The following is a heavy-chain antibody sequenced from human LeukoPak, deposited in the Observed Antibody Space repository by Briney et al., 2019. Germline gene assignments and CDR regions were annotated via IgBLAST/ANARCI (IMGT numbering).Heavy chain of an antibody. Sequence: GGSLRLSCAASGFTFSSYAMSWVRQAPGKGLEWVSAISGSGGSTYYADSVKGRFTISRDNSKNTLYLQMNSLRAEDTAVYYCAKGDCSGGSCYNFDYWGQGTLVTVSS. CDR3: AKGDCSGGSCYNFDY. J-gene: IGHJ4*02. CDR1: GFTFSSYA. V-gene: IGHV3-23*01. D-gene: IGHD2-15*01. CDR2: ISGSGGST.